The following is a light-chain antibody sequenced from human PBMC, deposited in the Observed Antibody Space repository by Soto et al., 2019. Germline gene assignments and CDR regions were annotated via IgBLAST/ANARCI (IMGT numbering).Light chain of an antibody. CDR1: QNIDIW. J-gene: IGKJ4*01. CDR2: DAS. V-gene: IGKV1-5*01. Sequence: DIQMTQSPSTLSGSVGDRVTITCRDSQNIDIWLSWYQQKPGKAPKLLIYDASNLKSGVPSMFSGSGAGTELTLTISSLQPDDFATYYCQQHKRYPVTFGGGTQVDIK. CDR3: QQHKRYPVT.